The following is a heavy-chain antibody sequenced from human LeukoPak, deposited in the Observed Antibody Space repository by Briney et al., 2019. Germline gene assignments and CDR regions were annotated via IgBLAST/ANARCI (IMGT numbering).Heavy chain of an antibody. CDR3: TTEGCTRTNCYSDY. V-gene: IGHV3-15*01. Sequence: PGGSLRHSCAASGFTFSNAWMTWVRQAPGKGLEWVGRIKSKTDGGTTDYAAPVKGRITISRDDSKNTLYLQMNSLKTEDTAVYYCTTEGCTRTNCYSDYWGQGTLVTVSS. D-gene: IGHD2-2*01. CDR1: GFTFSNAW. J-gene: IGHJ4*02. CDR2: IKSKTDGGTT.